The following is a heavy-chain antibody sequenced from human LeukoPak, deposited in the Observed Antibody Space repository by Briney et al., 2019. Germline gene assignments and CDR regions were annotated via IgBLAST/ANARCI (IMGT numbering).Heavy chain of an antibody. CDR3: ARVLYDSSGEDAFDI. J-gene: IGHJ3*02. CDR1: GYTFTSYG. Sequence: ASVKVSCKASGYTFTSYGISWVRQVPGQGLEWMGWISAYNGNTNYAQKLQGRVTMTTDTSTSTAYMELRSLRSDDTAVYYCARVLYDSSGEDAFDIWGQGTMVTVSS. CDR2: ISAYNGNT. D-gene: IGHD3-22*01. V-gene: IGHV1-18*01.